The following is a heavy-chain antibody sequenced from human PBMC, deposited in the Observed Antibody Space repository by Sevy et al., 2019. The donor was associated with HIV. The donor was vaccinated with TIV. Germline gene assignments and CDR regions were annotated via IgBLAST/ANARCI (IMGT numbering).Heavy chain of an antibody. CDR1: GLTFSSYS. CDR3: ARGIEDYYFDY. V-gene: IGHV3-48*01. D-gene: IGHD2-15*01. Sequence: GGSLRLSCAASGLTFSSYSMNWVRQAPGKGLEWVSYISSSSSTIYYADSVKGRFTISRDNAKNSLYLQMNSLRAEDTAVYYCARGIEDYYFDYWGQGTLVTVSS. CDR2: ISSSSSTI. J-gene: IGHJ4*02.